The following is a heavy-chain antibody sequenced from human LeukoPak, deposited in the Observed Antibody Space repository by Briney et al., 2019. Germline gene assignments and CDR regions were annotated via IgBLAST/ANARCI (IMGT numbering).Heavy chain of an antibody. CDR2: IYRGGST. CDR1: GFTVSSNY. V-gene: IGHV3-53*04. Sequence: PSGGSLRLSCAASGFTVSSNYMSWVRQAPGKGLEWVSVIYRGGSTYYAAAGKGRFTISRNNSKNTLYLQMNSLRAEETAVYYCARGLVEHFYYYGMDVWGQGTTVTVSS. D-gene: IGHD1/OR15-1a*01. J-gene: IGHJ6*02. CDR3: ARGLVEHFYYYGMDV.